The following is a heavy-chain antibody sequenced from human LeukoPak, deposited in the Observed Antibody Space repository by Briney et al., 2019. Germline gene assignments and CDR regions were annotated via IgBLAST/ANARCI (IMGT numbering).Heavy chain of an antibody. J-gene: IGHJ4*02. CDR2: ISGSGGST. Sequence: GGSLRLSCAASGFTSSSYAMSWVRQAPGKGLEWVSAISGSGGSTYYADSVKGRFTISRDNSKNTLYLQMNSLRAEDTAVYYCAKTSYYYDSSGYYSFDYWGQGTLVTVSS. CDR1: GFTSSSYA. D-gene: IGHD3-22*01. CDR3: AKTSYYYDSSGYYSFDY. V-gene: IGHV3-23*01.